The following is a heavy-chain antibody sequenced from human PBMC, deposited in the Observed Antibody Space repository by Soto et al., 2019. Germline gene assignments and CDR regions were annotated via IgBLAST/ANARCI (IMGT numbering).Heavy chain of an antibody. D-gene: IGHD3-10*01. J-gene: IGHJ4*02. CDR2: IKSKTDGGTT. Sequence: EVQLVESGGGLVKPGGSLRLSCAASSSTFTKAWINWVRQAPGKGLEWVGRIKSKTDGGTTDFAAPVKGRFTISRDDSETRVYLQMNSLKPDDTAVYYCSDGGLWLTHWGQGTPVTVSS. CDR1: SSTFTKAW. V-gene: IGHV3-15*07. CDR3: SDGGLWLTH.